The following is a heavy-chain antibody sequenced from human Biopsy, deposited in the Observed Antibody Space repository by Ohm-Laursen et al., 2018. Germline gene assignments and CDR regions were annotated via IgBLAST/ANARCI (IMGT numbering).Heavy chain of an antibody. CDR2: VFYSGST. D-gene: IGHD3-3*01. V-gene: IGHV4-39*01. CDR3: ARHSLDDFWSGAHYYFDY. Sequence: SQTLSLTWRVSGGSISSSNHYWGWLRQPPGKGLEWIGHVFYSGSTFYNSSLESRVTVSVDTSKNQFHLRLTSMSASDTAVYYCARHSLDDFWSGAHYYFDYWGLGTLVTVSS. CDR1: GGSISSSNHY. J-gene: IGHJ4*02.